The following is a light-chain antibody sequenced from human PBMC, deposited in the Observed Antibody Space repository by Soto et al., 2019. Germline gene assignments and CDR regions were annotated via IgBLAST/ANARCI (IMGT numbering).Light chain of an antibody. CDR1: SSDVGGYNY. CDR2: DVT. J-gene: IGLJ3*02. Sequence: QSVLTQPRSVSGSPGQSVTISCTGTSSDVGGYNYVSWYQQHPGKAPKVIIYDVTRRPSGVPDRFSGSKSGNTASLTIAGLQPEDEADYYCCSFAGTSSFWVVGGGTKLTVL. CDR3: CSFAGTSSFWV. V-gene: IGLV2-11*01.